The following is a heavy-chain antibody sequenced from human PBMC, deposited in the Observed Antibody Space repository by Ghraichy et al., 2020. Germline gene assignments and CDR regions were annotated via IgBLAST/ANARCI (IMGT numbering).Heavy chain of an antibody. J-gene: IGHJ4*02. CDR1: GFTFSSNW. CDR2: IKEDGSET. Sequence: GGSLRLSCAASGFTFSSNWMNWVRQAPGKGLEWVANIKEDGSETYYVDSVKGRFTISRDNAKNSLYLQMTSLRADDTAVYYCARDSERGMGPNFDYWGQGTLVTVSS. D-gene: IGHD1-14*01. CDR3: ARDSERGMGPNFDY. V-gene: IGHV3-7*01.